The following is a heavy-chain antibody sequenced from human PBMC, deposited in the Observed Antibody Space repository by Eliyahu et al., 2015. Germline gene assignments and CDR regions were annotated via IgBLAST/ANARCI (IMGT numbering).Heavy chain of an antibody. V-gene: IGHV3-74*01. CDR2: IKADGTTR. Sequence: EVQLVESGGDLVQPGGSLRLSCAASGFTFSNHWMHWVRHTPGKGLLWVSRIKADGTTRGYAESVKGRFTISRDNTKNTVFLQMNSLRAEDTGLYYCTRGASSGYNPADSWGQGTLVTVSS. CDR3: TRGASSGYNPADS. J-gene: IGHJ4*02. D-gene: IGHD5-24*01. CDR1: GFTFSNHW.